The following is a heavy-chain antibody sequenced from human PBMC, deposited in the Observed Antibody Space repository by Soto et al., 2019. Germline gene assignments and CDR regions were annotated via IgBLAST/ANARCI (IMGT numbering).Heavy chain of an antibody. D-gene: IGHD6-13*01. V-gene: IGHV1-8*02. CDR2: MNPINGAT. Sequence: ASVKVSCKASGYDFTAYDINWVRQASGQGLEWMGWMNPINGATGTARRFQGRVSLSRNTATGTAYLELTSLRSDDTAVYYCGRGPSPRAPAGGTPYYYAMDVWGQGTTVTAP. CDR1: GYDFTAYD. CDR3: GRGPSPRAPAGGTPYYYAMDV. J-gene: IGHJ6*02.